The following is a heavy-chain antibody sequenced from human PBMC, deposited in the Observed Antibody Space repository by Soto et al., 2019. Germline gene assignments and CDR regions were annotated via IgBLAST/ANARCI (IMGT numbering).Heavy chain of an antibody. CDR3: AKEVGGASDYGMDV. CDR1: GFTFSSYV. CDR2: ISYDGSNK. Sequence: GGSLRLSCAASGFTFSSYVMHWVRQSPGKGLEWVAVISYDGSNKYYADSVKGRFTISRDNSKNTLYLQMNSLRAEDTAVYYCAKEVGGASDYGMDVWGQGMTVTVSS. J-gene: IGHJ6*02. V-gene: IGHV3-30*18. D-gene: IGHD1-26*01.